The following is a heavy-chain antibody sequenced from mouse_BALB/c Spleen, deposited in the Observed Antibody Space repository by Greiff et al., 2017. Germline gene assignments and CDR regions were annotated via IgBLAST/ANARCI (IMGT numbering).Heavy chain of an antibody. V-gene: IGHV5-6*01. CDR3: ARQDYGNYGWFAY. D-gene: IGHD2-1*01. CDR2: ISSGGSYT. CDR1: GFTFSSYG. J-gene: IGHJ3*01. Sequence: EVQGVESGGDLVKPGGSLKLSCAASGFTFSSYGMSWVRQTPDKRLEWVATISSGGSYTYYPDSVKGRFTISRDNAKNTLYLQMSSLKSEDTAMYYCARQDYGNYGWFAYWGQGTLVTVSA.